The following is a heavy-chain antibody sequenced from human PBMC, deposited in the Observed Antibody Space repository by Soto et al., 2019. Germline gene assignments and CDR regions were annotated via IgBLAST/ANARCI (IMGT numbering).Heavy chain of an antibody. CDR1: GFTFSSYA. Sequence: GGSLRLSCAASGFTFSSYAMSWVRQAPGKGLEWVSAISGSGGSTYYADSVKGRFTISRENSKNTLYLQMNSLRAEDTAVYYCASTMIVVVIGHYYGMDVWGQGTTVTVSS. CDR2: ISGSGGST. J-gene: IGHJ6*02. V-gene: IGHV3-23*01. CDR3: ASTMIVVVIGHYYGMDV. D-gene: IGHD3-22*01.